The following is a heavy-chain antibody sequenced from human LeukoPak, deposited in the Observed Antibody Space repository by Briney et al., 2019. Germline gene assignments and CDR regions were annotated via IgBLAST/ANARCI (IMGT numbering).Heavy chain of an antibody. J-gene: IGHJ4*02. D-gene: IGHD1-26*01. V-gene: IGHV5-51*01. CDR1: GYSFISHW. CDR3: ARCSGSSRPLDQ. CDR2: IYPGDSDT. Sequence: GEPLKISCEGSGYSFISHWIAWVRHMPGKGLEWMGIIYPGDSDTRYSPSFQGQVTISADKSISTAYLQWSSLKASDTAIYYCARCSGSSRPLDQWGQGTLVTVSS.